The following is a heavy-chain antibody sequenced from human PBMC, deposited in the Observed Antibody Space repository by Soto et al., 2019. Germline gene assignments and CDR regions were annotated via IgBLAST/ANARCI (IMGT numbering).Heavy chain of an antibody. CDR3: TTGSVEGI. CDR1: GFSFNEAW. V-gene: IGHV3-15*07. Sequence: GGSLRLSCVASGFSFNEAWMNWVRQAPGQGLEWVGRIKTSAGGGATNYAAPVQGRFTISRDDSKNTLYLHMNSLRTEDTAIYYCTTGSVEGIWGQGTTVTVSS. D-gene: IGHD2-15*01. CDR2: IKTSAGGGAT. J-gene: IGHJ6*02.